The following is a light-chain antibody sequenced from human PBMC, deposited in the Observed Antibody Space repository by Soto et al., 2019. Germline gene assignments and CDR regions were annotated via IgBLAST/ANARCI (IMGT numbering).Light chain of an antibody. CDR3: QQFGGSPTWT. V-gene: IGKV3-20*01. CDR2: GAS. J-gene: IGKJ1*01. CDR1: QSVGSRY. Sequence: VLTQSAGTLSLYPGERATLSCRASQSVGSRYLAWYQQKPGQAPRLLIYGASSRATGIPDRFSGSGSGTDFTLTISRLEPEDFAVYYCQQFGGSPTWTFGQGTKVAIK.